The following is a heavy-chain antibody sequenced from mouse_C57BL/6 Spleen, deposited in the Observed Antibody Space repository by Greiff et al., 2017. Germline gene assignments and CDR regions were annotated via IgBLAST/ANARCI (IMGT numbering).Heavy chain of an antibody. V-gene: IGHV6-3*01. CDR2: IRLKSDNYAT. Sequence: EVQLVESGGGLVQPGGSMKLSCVASGFTFSNYWMNWVRQSPEKGLEWVAQIRLKSDNYATHYAESVKGRFTISRDDSKSSVYLQMNNLRAEDTGIYYCTEGDYDGAWFAYWGQGTLVTVSA. CDR3: TEGDYDGAWFAY. CDR1: GFTFSNYW. J-gene: IGHJ3*01. D-gene: IGHD2-4*01.